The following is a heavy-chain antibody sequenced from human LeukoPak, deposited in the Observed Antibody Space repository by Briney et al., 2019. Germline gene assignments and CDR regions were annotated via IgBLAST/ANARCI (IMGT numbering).Heavy chain of an antibody. V-gene: IGHV1-2*02. CDR2: INSNSGGT. J-gene: IGHJ4*02. CDR3: ARGLQLWLDFHY. CDR1: RYTFTGYY. Sequence: GPSVKLSRKASRYTFTGYYMHWVPQAPGQRLEWMRWINSNSGGTNYAQNFQGRVTMTRDTSNSTAYMELSRLRSADTAVYYCARGLQLWLDFHYWGQGTLVTVSS. D-gene: IGHD5-18*01.